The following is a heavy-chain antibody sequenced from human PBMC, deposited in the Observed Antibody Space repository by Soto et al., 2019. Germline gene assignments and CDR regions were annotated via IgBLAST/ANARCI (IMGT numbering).Heavy chain of an antibody. CDR2: ISPYNGNT. J-gene: IGHJ5*02. V-gene: IGHV1-18*01. D-gene: IGHD2-15*01. CDR3: ASTGYCSGVSCPPDP. Sequence: QVQLVQSGAEVKKPGASVKVSCKASGYTFTSYGISWLRQAPGQGLEWMGWISPYNGNTNYAQKLQGRVTMTTDTSTSTAYMELRSLRSDDTAVYYCASTGYCSGVSCPPDPWGQGTLVTVSS. CDR1: GYTFTSYG.